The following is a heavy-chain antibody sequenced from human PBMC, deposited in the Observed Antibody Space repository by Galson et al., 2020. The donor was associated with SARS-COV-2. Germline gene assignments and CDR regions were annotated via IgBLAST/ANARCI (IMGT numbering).Heavy chain of an antibody. CDR2: IYYSGTT. Sequence: SETLSLTCTVSGASISSSSYHWGWIRQPPGKGLEWIGSIYYSGTTYYNPSLRSRVTISVDTSKNQFSLKMNSVTAADTAVYYCARLSGIFDRYVDYWGQGSLVNVSS. D-gene: IGHD3-3*02. CDR1: GASISSSSYH. J-gene: IGHJ4*02. V-gene: IGHV4-39*01. CDR3: ARLSGIFDRYVDY.